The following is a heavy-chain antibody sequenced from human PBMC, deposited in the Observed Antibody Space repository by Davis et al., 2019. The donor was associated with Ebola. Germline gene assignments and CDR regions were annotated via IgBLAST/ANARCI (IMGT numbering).Heavy chain of an antibody. CDR3: ARALEDAFDI. CDR1: GYTFTSSY. Sequence: ASALVSCKASGYTFTSSYMHWVRQAPGQGLEWMGIINPSGGSTSYAQKFQGRVTMTRDTSISTAYMELSRLRSDDTAVYYCARALEDAFDIWGQGTMVTVSS. CDR2: INPSGGST. D-gene: IGHD1-1*01. V-gene: IGHV1-46*01. J-gene: IGHJ3*02.